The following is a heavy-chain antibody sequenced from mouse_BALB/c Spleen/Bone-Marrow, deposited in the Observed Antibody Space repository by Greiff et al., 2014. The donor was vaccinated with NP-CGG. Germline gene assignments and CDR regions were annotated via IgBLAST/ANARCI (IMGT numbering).Heavy chain of an antibody. Sequence: EVQLVESGPELEKPGASVKISCKTSGYTFTEYTMHWVKQSHGKSLEWIGGVNPNNGGTIYNQKFKGKATLTVDKSSSTAYMELRSLTSEDSAVYYCARKDYGYNYVMDYWGQGTSVTVSS. D-gene: IGHD1-2*01. J-gene: IGHJ4*01. CDR1: GYTFTEYT. CDR2: VNPNNGGT. V-gene: IGHV1-18*01. CDR3: ARKDYGYNYVMDY.